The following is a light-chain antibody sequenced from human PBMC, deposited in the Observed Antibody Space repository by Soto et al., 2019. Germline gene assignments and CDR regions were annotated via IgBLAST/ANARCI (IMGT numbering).Light chain of an antibody. J-gene: IGKJ1*01. CDR2: RAS. V-gene: IGKV3-15*01. CDR3: LQYHNLWA. Sequence: IGMTQSQATLSVSPGERATLSCRASQNIYSNVAWYQQRPGQAPRLLIYRASTRATGIPARFSGSGSGTEFTLTISSLQSEDFTVYSCLQYHNLWAFGQGTKVDIK. CDR1: QNIYSN.